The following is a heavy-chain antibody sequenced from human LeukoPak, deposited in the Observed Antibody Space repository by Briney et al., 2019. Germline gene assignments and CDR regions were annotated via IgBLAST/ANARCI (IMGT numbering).Heavy chain of an antibody. D-gene: IGHD1-26*01. CDR1: GFTFGDFW. CDR2: IKGDGSDE. J-gene: IGHJ4*02. V-gene: IGHV3-7*03. CDR3: ARGSRNTDH. Sequence: TGGSLRLSCVVSGFTFGDFWMSWVRLAPGRGLEWVAKIKGDGSDESYVGSVRGRFTISRDNAKNSLHLQMDSLRADDTAAYYCARGSRNTDHWGQGSLVTVSS.